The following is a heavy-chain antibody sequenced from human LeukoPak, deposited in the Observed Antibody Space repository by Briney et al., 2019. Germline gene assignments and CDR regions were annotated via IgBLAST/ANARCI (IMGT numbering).Heavy chain of an antibody. J-gene: IGHJ6*02. Sequence: ASVKVSCKASGYTFTSYDINWVRQATGQGLEWMGWMNPNSGNTGYAQKFQGRVTMTRNTSISTAYMELSSLRSEDTAVYYCARGSSSWLYYYYYGMDVWGQGTTVTVSS. CDR1: GYTFTSYD. D-gene: IGHD6-13*01. CDR2: MNPNSGNT. CDR3: ARGSSSWLYYYYYGMDV. V-gene: IGHV1-8*01.